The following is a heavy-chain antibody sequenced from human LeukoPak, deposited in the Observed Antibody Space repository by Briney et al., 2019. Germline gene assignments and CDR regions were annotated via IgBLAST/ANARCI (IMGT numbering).Heavy chain of an antibody. V-gene: IGHV4-61*02. CDR1: GGSISSGSYY. CDR3: ARRVQDHYSDNGGYFDL. Sequence: SETLSLTCTVSGGSISSGSYYWSWIRQPAGTGLEWIGRIYTSGSTNYNPSLKSRVTISVDTSKNQFSLKLSSVTAADTAVYYCARRVQDHYSDNGGYFDLWGKGITVTISS. J-gene: IGHJ6*04. D-gene: IGHD3-22*01. CDR2: IYTSGST.